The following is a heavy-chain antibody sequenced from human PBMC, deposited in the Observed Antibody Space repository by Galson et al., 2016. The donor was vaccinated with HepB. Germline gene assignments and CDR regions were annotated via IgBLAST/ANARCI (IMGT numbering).Heavy chain of an antibody. J-gene: IGHJ4*02. D-gene: IGHD3-22*01. CDR2: ISYDGSNK. CDR3: AKALKDYYHSSGFFDY. CDR1: GFSFRSYG. V-gene: IGHV3-30*18. Sequence: SLRLSCAASGFSFRSYGMHWVRQAPGKGLEWVAVISYDGSNKFYSDSVKGRVTISSDNSKNTLSLQINSLRVEDTAVYFCAKALKDYYHSSGFFDYWGQGTLVSVSS.